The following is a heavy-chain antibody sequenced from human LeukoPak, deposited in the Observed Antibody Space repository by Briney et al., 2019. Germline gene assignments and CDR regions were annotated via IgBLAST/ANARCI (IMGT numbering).Heavy chain of an antibody. Sequence: PGGSQRLSCAASGFTLSSYWMSWVRQAPGKGLEWVANINRDGSEKYYVDSVKGRFTISRDNAKNSLYLQMNSLRAEDTSVYYCARVLVGGTNWFDRWGRGTLVTVSS. D-gene: IGHD1-26*01. V-gene: IGHV3-7*02. CDR1: GFTLSSYW. CDR2: INRDGSEK. J-gene: IGHJ5*02. CDR3: ARVLVGGTNWFDR.